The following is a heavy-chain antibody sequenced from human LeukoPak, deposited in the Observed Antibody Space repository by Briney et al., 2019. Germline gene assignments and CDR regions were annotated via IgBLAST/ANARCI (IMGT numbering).Heavy chain of an antibody. J-gene: IGHJ4*02. CDR3: ARARFFDWISDLPDS. CDR2: IYHSGIT. D-gene: IGHD3-9*01. Sequence: PSETLSLTCAVSGVSISIDPYSWSWIRQPPGKGLELIGYIYHSGITHYNPSLKGRVTISVDRSNNEFSLRLNSVTAADTAMYYCARARFFDWISDLPDSWGQGTLVTVSS. CDR1: GVSISIDPYS. V-gene: IGHV4-30-2*01.